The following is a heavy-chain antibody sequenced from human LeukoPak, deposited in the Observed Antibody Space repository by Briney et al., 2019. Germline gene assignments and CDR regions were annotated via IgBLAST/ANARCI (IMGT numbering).Heavy chain of an antibody. D-gene: IGHD2-8*01. V-gene: IGHV3-74*01. CDR2: INERGSST. CDR1: GFTFSNSW. Sequence: GGSLRLSCAASGFTFSNSWLHWVRQAPGKGLVWVSRINERGSSTSYADSVKGRFTISRDNAKNTLYLQMNNLRAEDTAVYYCARDLGYCTNGVCHTRFDYWGQGTLVAASS. CDR3: ARDLGYCTNGVCHTRFDY. J-gene: IGHJ4*02.